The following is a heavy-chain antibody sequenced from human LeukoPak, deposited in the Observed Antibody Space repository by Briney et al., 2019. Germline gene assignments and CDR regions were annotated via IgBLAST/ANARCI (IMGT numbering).Heavy chain of an antibody. CDR1: GFTFSSYW. D-gene: IGHD1-26*01. J-gene: IGHJ4*02. CDR2: INSDGGST. CDR3: ARGGGATVDY. V-gene: IGHV3-74*01. Sequence: PGGSLRLSCAASGFTFSSYWMYWVRQAPGKGLVWVSRINSDGGSTTYADSVKGRFTISRDNAKNTLYLQVNSLRAEDTAVYYCARGGGATVDYWGQGILVTVSS.